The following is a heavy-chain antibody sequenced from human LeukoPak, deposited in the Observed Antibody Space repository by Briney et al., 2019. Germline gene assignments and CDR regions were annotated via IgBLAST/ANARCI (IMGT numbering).Heavy chain of an antibody. CDR3: ASHDYSKFGSYDY. CDR1: GGTFSSYA. CDR2: IIPIFGTA. D-gene: IGHD4-11*01. J-gene: IGHJ4*02. V-gene: IGHV1-69*01. Sequence: ASVKVSCNASGGTFSSYAISWVRQAPGQGLEWMGGIIPIFGTANYAQKFQGRVTITADESTSTAYMELSSLRSEDTAVYYCASHDYSKFGSYDYWGQGTLVTVSS.